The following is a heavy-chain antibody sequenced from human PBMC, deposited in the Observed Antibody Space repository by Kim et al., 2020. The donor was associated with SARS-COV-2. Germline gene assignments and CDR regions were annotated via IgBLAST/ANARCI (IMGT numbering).Heavy chain of an antibody. D-gene: IGHD1-26*01. CDR2: VSSDGTNK. V-gene: IGHV3-30*18. J-gene: IGHJ4*02. Sequence: GGSLRLSCAASGFTFTGYGMHWVRQAPGKGLEWVAVVSSDGTNKYYADSVKGRFTISRDNSKNTLYLQMNSLRAEETAIYYCAKATYNGSYIDDYWGQGTLVTVSS. CDR3: AKATYNGSYIDDY. CDR1: GFTFTGYG.